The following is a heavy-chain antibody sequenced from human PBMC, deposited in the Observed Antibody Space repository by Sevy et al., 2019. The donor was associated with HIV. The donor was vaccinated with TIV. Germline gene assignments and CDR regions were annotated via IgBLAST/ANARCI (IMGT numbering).Heavy chain of an antibody. Sequence: SETLSLTCGVSGGSISGYYWSWIRQPPGKKLEFIGWIRYSGKTYYNPSLISRLSMSVDTSRNQFSLKLYSLTAADTAVYYCARHESQGDYPLDLWGQGTLVTVSS. J-gene: IGHJ4*02. CDR1: GGSISGYY. CDR2: IRYSGKT. D-gene: IGHD4-17*01. CDR3: ARHESQGDYPLDL. V-gene: IGHV4-59*08.